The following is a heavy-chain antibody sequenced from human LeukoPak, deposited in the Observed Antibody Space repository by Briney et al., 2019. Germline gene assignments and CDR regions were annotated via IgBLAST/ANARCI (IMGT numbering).Heavy chain of an antibody. Sequence: GRSLRLSCAASGFTFSSYAMHWVRQAPGKGLEWVAVIWYDGSNKYYADSVKGRFTISRDNSKNTLYLQMNSLRAEDTAVYYCARGNYGDSSFDYWGQGTLVTVSS. CDR1: GFTFSSYA. J-gene: IGHJ4*02. CDR3: ARGNYGDSSFDY. CDR2: IWYDGSNK. D-gene: IGHD4-17*01. V-gene: IGHV3-33*08.